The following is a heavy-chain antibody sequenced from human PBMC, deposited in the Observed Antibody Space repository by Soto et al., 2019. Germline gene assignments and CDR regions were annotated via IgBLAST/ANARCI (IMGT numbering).Heavy chain of an antibody. Sequence: GGSLRLSCAASGFTFSSYAMSWVRQAPGKGLEWVSAISGSGGSTYYADSVKGRFTISRDNSKNTLYLQMNSLRAEDTAVYYCAKVVSITIFGVVISGYDYWGQGTLVTVSS. CDR3: AKVVSITIFGVVISGYDY. CDR1: GFTFSSYA. D-gene: IGHD3-3*01. J-gene: IGHJ4*02. V-gene: IGHV3-23*01. CDR2: ISGSGGST.